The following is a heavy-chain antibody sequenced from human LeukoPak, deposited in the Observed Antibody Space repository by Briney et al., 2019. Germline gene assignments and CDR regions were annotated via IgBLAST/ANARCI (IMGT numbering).Heavy chain of an antibody. CDR2: IYYSGST. V-gene: IGHV4-39*01. Sequence: TSETLSLTCTVSGGSISSSSYYWGWIRQPPGKGLEWIGSIYYSGSTYYNPSLKRRLTIPVDTYKNQFSLKLSSVTAADTAVYYCARPLIRIAYYAFDIWGQGTMVTVSS. CDR1: GGSISSSSYY. J-gene: IGHJ3*02. D-gene: IGHD6-13*01. CDR3: ARPLIRIAYYAFDI.